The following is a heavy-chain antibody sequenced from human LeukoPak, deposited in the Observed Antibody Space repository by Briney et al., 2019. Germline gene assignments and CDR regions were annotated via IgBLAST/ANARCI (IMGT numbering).Heavy chain of an antibody. J-gene: IGHJ4*02. CDR2: ISSSSSTI. CDR3: ARGFKNSGSYLRRGEDY. V-gene: IGHV3-48*01. CDR1: GFTFSSYS. Sequence: PGGSLRLSCAASGFTFSSYSMNWVRQAPGKGLEWVSYISSSSSTIYYADSVKGRFTISRDNAKNSLYLQMNSLRAEDTAVYYCARGFKNSGSYLRRGEDYWGQGTLVTVSS. D-gene: IGHD1-26*01.